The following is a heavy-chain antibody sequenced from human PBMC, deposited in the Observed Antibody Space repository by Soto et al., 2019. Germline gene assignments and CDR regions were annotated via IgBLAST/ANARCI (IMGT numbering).Heavy chain of an antibody. CDR2: TYYRSKWYN. Sequence: PSQTLSLTCAISGDSVSSNSAAWNWIRQSPSRGLEWLGRTYYRSKWYNDYAVSVKSRITINPDTSKNQFSLQLNSVTPEDTAVYYCARDATGPVDTAMVPPRAYYYYGMDVWGQGTTVTVSS. CDR1: GDSVSSNSAA. D-gene: IGHD5-18*01. V-gene: IGHV6-1*01. CDR3: ARDATGPVDTAMVPPRAYYYYGMDV. J-gene: IGHJ6*02.